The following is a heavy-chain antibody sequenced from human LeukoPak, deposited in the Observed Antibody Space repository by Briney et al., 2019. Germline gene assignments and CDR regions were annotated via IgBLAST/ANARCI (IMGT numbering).Heavy chain of an antibody. CDR1: GFTVSSNY. V-gene: IGHV3-66*01. CDR2: NYSGGST. J-gene: IGHJ6*02. Sequence: PGGSLRLSCAASGFTVSSNYMSWVRQAPGKGLEWVSVNYSGGSTYYADSVKGRFTISRDNSKNTLYLQMNSLRAEDTAVYYCASGPVDTAMDYYYYGMDVWGQGTTVTVSS. D-gene: IGHD5-18*01. CDR3: ASGPVDTAMDYYYYGMDV.